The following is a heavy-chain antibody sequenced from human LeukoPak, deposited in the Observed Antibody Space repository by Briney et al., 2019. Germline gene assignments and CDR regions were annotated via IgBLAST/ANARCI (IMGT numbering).Heavy chain of an antibody. Sequence: SETLSPTCTVSGGSISSYYWSWIRQPPGKGLEWIGYIYYSGSTNYNPSLKSRVTISVDTSKNQFSLKLSSVTAADTAVYYCARDRARGDAFDIWGQGTMVTVSS. CDR2: IYYSGST. J-gene: IGHJ3*02. CDR1: GGSISSYY. CDR3: ARDRARGDAFDI. V-gene: IGHV4-59*01.